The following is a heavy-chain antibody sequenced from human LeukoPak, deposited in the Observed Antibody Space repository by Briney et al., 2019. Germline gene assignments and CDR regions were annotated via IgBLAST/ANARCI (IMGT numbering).Heavy chain of an antibody. J-gene: IGHJ4*02. CDR2: ISSSGSTI. V-gene: IGHV3-11*01. Sequence: PGGSLRLSCAASGFTFSDYYMSWIRQAPGKELEGVSYISSSGSTIYYADSVKGRFTISRDNAKNSLYLQMNSLRAEDTAVYYCARDSLFATTSGGSDYWGQGTLVTVSS. CDR1: GFTFSDYY. D-gene: IGHD3-16*01. CDR3: ARDSLFATTSGGSDY.